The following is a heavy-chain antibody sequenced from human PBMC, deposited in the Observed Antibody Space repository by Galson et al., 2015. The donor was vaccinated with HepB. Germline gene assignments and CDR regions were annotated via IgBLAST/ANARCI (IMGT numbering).Heavy chain of an antibody. CDR1: GYTFTSYY. V-gene: IGHV1-46*03. CDR3: ARDRRYCSGGSCPPHY. J-gene: IGHJ4*02. D-gene: IGHD2-15*01. Sequence: SVKVSCKASGYTFTSYYMHWVRQAPGQGLEWMGIINPSGGSTSYAQKFQGRVTMTRDTSTSTVYMELSSLRSEDTAVYYCARDRRYCSGGSCPPHYWGQGTLVTVSS. CDR2: INPSGGST.